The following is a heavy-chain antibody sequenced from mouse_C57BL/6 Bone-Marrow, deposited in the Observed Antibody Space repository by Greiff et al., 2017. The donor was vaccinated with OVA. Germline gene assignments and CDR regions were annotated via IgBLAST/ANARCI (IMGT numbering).Heavy chain of an antibody. Sequence: VQLQQSGAELVKPGASVKLSCTASGFNIKDYYMHWVKQRTEQGLEWIGRIDPEDGDTKYAPKFQGKATITADTSSNTAYLQLSSLTSEDTAVYYCARDTTVAWYFEVWGTGTTVTVSA. CDR2: IDPEDGDT. V-gene: IGHV14-2*01. D-gene: IGHD1-1*01. CDR1: GFNIKDYY. CDR3: ARDTTVAWYFEV. J-gene: IGHJ1*03.